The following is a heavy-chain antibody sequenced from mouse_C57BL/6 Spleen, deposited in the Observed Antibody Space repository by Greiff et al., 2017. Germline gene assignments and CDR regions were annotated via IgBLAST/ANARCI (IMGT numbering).Heavy chain of an antibody. V-gene: IGHV1-7*01. Sequence: VQLQQSGAELAKPGASVKLSCKASGYTFTSYWMHWVKQRPGQGLEWIGYINPSSGYTKYNQKFKDKATLTADKSSSTAYMQLSSLTYEDSAFYYCERSDYSNPRFDYWGKGTTLTVSS. J-gene: IGHJ2*01. CDR3: ERSDYSNPRFDY. CDR2: INPSSGYT. D-gene: IGHD2-5*01. CDR1: GYTFTSYW.